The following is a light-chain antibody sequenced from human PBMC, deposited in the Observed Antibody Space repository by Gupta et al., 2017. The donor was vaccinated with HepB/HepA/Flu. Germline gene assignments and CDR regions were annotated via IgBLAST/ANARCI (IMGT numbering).Light chain of an antibody. CDR2: ASS. J-gene: IGKJ3*01. V-gene: IGKV1-9*01. CDR1: QDISTY. CDR3: QQLNSYLFT. Sequence: DIQSTQSPSFLSESVGDRVTITCRASQDISTYLAWYQQKPGKAPKLLMYASSTLESGVPSRFSGSGSGTDFTLTISILEPEDSATYFCQQLNSYLFTFGPGTKVDIK.